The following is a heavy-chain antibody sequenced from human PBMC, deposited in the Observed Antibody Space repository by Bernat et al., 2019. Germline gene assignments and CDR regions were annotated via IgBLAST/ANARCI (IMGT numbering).Heavy chain of an antibody. CDR3: AGGKGVVTAI. D-gene: IGHD2-21*02. CDR2: INHSGST. Sequence: QVQLQQWGAGLLKPSETLSLTCAVYGGSFSGYYWTWIRQPPGKGLEWIGEINHSGSTHYNPSLKSRVTISVDTSKNQFSLKLSSVTAADTAVYYCAGGKGVVTAIWGQGTLVTVSS. CDR1: GGSFSGYY. J-gene: IGHJ4*02. V-gene: IGHV4-34*01.